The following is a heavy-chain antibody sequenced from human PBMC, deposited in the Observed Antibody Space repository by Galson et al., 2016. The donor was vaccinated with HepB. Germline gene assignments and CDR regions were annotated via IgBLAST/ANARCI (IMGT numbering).Heavy chain of an antibody. CDR3: ASFPIAATPIDF. CDR1: GFAFETFA. J-gene: IGHJ4*02. Sequence: SLRLSCAASGFAFETFAMHWVRQAPGKGLEWVALLSYDGSKTYVTDSVKGRLTISRDNSKNTLYLLMNSLRSEDTAVYYCASFPIAATPIDFWGQGTLVTVSS. CDR2: LSYDGSKT. V-gene: IGHV3-30*19. D-gene: IGHD2-15*01.